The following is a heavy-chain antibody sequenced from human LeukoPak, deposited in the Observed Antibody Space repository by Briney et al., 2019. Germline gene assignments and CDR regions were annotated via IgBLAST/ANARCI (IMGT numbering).Heavy chain of an antibody. CDR3: ARGKLD. Sequence: SETLSLTCTVSGASISGSYWNWIRQPAGKGLEWIGRMYSSGSTNYNPSLQSRVTMSVDTSKNQFSPKLTSVTAADTAVYYCARGKLDWGQGTLVTVSS. J-gene: IGHJ4*02. CDR1: GASISGSY. CDR2: MYSSGST. V-gene: IGHV4-4*07.